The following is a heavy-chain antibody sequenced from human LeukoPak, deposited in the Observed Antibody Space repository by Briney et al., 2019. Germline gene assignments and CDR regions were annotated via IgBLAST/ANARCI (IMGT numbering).Heavy chain of an antibody. Sequence: GGSLRLSCAASGFTFSSYWMHWVRQAPGKGLVWVSRINTDGSTTTYADSVKGRFTISRDNAKNTLYLQMSSLRAEDTAMYYCASSPSYSDSDWGQGTLVTVSS. CDR1: GFTFSSYW. CDR3: ASSPSYSDSD. D-gene: IGHD4-11*01. V-gene: IGHV3-74*01. CDR2: INTDGSTT. J-gene: IGHJ4*02.